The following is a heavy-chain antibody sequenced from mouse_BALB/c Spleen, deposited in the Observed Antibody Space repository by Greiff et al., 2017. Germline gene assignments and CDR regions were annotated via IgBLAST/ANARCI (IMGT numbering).Heavy chain of an antibody. D-gene: IGHD2-3*01. CDR2: IRSKSNNYAT. V-gene: IGHV10S3*01. Sequence: EAGGGLVQPKGSLKLSCAASGFTFNTNAMNWVRQAPGKGLEWVARIRSKSNNYATYYADSVKDRSSISRDDSQSMLYLQMNNLKTEDPAMYYCMREYGGYFAYWGQGTLVTVSA. CDR1: GFTFNTNA. CDR3: MREYGGYFAY. J-gene: IGHJ3*01.